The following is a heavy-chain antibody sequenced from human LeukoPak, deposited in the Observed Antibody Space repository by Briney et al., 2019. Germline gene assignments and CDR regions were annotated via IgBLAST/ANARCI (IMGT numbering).Heavy chain of an antibody. J-gene: IGHJ4*02. CDR1: GGSFSGYY. D-gene: IGHD3-22*01. V-gene: IGHV4-34*01. Sequence: PSETLSLTCAVYGGSFSGYYWSWIRQPPGKGLEWIGEINHSGSTNYNPSLKSRVTISVDTSKNQFSLKLSSVTAADTAVYYCARGPDYYDKSFDYWGQGTLVTVSS. CDR2: INHSGST. CDR3: ARGPDYYDKSFDY.